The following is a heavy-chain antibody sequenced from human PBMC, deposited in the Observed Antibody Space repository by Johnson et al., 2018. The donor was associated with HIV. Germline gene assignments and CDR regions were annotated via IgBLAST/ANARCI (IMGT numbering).Heavy chain of an antibody. CDR3: ARDDLGNPFSSYDAFDI. Sequence: QVQLVESGGGVVQPGGSLRLSCAASGFTFTNYWIYWVRQAPGKGLEWVAVISYDGSNKYYADSVKGRFTISIDNSKNTLYLQMNSLRAEDTAVYYCARDDLGNPFSSYDAFDIWGQVTMVTVSS. CDR1: GFTFTNYW. V-gene: IGHV3-30*19. CDR2: ISYDGSNK. J-gene: IGHJ3*02. D-gene: IGHD6-13*01.